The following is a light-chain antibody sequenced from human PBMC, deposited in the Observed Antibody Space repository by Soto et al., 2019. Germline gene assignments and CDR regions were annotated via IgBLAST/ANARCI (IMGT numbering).Light chain of an antibody. J-gene: IGKJ2*01. CDR2: WAS. Sequence: DTVMTQSPDSLAVSLGERATINCKSSQTLLNSSNNKNYLAWYQQKPGQPPKLLIYWASTRESGVPDRFSGSGSGTDFTLTINSLQAEDVAVYYCQQYFSAPFTFGQGIKLEIK. CDR1: QTLLNSSNNKNY. V-gene: IGKV4-1*01. CDR3: QQYFSAPFT.